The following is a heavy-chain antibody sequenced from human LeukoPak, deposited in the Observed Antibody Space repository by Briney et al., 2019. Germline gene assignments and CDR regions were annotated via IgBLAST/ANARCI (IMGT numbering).Heavy chain of an antibody. J-gene: IGHJ3*02. Sequence: SETLSLTCTVSGGSISSGGYYWSWIRQHPGKGLEWIGYIYYSGSTYYNPSLKSRVTISVDTSKNQFSLKLSSVTAADTAVYYCASPVYYDSSAFDIWGQGTMVTVSS. CDR3: ASPVYYDSSAFDI. V-gene: IGHV4-31*03. D-gene: IGHD3-22*01. CDR1: GGSISSGGYY. CDR2: IYYSGST.